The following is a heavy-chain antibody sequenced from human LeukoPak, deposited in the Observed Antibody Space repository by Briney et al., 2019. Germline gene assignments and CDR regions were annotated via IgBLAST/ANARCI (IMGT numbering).Heavy chain of an antibody. CDR2: ISSSSSYI. J-gene: IGHJ4*02. Sequence: GRSLRLSCAASGFTFDDYAMHWVRQAPGKGLEWVSSISSSSSYIYYADSVKGRFTISRDNAKNSLYLQMNSLRAEDTAVYYCARVFPRDGRAAAGTDYWGQGTLVTVSS. CDR1: GFTFDDYA. D-gene: IGHD6-13*01. V-gene: IGHV3-21*01. CDR3: ARVFPRDGRAAAGTDY.